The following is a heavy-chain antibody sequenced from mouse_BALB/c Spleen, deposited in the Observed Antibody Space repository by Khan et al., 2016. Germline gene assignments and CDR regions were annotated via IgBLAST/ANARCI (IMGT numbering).Heavy chain of an antibody. CDR2: ISSKANNHAT. D-gene: IGHD2-10*02. J-gene: IGHJ2*03. Sequence: EVKLEESGGGLVQPGGSMKLSCAASGFTFSDAWMDWVRQSPEKGLEWVAEISSKANNHATYYAESVKGRFTISRDASKSSVYLQRNSLRAEDTGIYYCTYGNYWGQGTSLTVSS. V-gene: IGHV6-6*01. CDR3: TYGNY. CDR1: GFTFSDAW.